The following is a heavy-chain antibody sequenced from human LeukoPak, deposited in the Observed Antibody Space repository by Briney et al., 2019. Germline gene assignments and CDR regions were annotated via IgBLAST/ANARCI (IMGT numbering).Heavy chain of an antibody. V-gene: IGHV1-2*02. CDR2: INPNNGGT. Sequence: ASVKASCKASGYTFTGYYMHWVRQAPGQGLEWMGWINPNNGGTNYAQKFQGRVTMTRDTSISTAYMELSRLRSDDTAVYYCARDPSYYAFDIWGQGTMVTVSS. J-gene: IGHJ3*02. CDR1: GYTFTGYY. CDR3: ARDPSYYAFDI. D-gene: IGHD1-26*01.